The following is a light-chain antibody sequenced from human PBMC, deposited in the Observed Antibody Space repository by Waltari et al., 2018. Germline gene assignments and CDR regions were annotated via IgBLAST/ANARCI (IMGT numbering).Light chain of an antibody. CDR3: CSYAGSYTFV. J-gene: IGLJ7*01. V-gene: IGLV2-11*01. Sequence: QSALTQPRSVSGSPGQSVTISCSGTSRDVGNYNFVSWYQQHPGNAPKLLIYDVVKRPSGVPARFSGSKSGHTASLTISGLHTEDEADYYCCSYAGSYTFVFGGGTQLTVL. CDR2: DVV. CDR1: SRDVGNYNF.